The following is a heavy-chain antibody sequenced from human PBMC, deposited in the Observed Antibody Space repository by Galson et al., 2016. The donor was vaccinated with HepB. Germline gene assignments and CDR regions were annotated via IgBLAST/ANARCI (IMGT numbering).Heavy chain of an antibody. CDR3: ARGQISYPLYGLDV. V-gene: IGHV3-64*02. J-gene: IGHJ6*02. D-gene: IGHD2/OR15-2a*01. CDR2: INISGDTT. Sequence: SLRLSCAGSGFPFGSYAMHWVRQAPGKGLEYVAGINISGDTTYYAESVKGRSTIFRDNVKNTVYLQLGSLRVEDMAVYYCARGQISYPLYGLDVWGQGTTVTVSS. CDR1: GFPFGSYA.